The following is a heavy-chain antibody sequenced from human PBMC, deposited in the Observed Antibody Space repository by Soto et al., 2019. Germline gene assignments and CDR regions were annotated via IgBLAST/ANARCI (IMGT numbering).Heavy chain of an antibody. V-gene: IGHV3-33*01. CDR3: ARDRTLQRYNWNYHLVY. Sequence: GGSLRLSCAASGFTFSSYGMHWVRQAPGKGLEWVAVIWYDGSNKYYADSVKGRFTISRDNSKNTLYLQMNSLRAEDTAVYYCARDRTLQRYNWNYHLVYWGQGTLVTVSS. J-gene: IGHJ4*02. CDR1: GFTFSSYG. D-gene: IGHD1-7*01. CDR2: IWYDGSNK.